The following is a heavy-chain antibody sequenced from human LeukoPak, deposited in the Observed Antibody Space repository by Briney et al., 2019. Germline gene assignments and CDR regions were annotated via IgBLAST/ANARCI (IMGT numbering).Heavy chain of an antibody. J-gene: IGHJ4*02. CDR2: IIPIFGTA. V-gene: IGHV1-69*13. CDR1: GGTFISYA. D-gene: IGHD5-18*01. CDR3: ARDPGGYSYGYFDY. Sequence: SVKVSCKASGGTFISYAISWVRQAPGQGLEWLGGIIPIFGTANYAQKFQGRVTITADESTSTAYMELSSLRSEDTAVYYCARDPGGYSYGYFDYWGQGTLVTVSS.